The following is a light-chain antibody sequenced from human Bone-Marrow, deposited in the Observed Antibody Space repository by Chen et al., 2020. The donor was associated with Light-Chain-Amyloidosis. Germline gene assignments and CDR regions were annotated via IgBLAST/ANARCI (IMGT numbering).Light chain of an antibody. Sequence: SYVLTQPSSVSVAPGQTATIACGGNNIGSTSVPWYQQTPGQAPLLVVYDDSDRPSGIPERLAGSNSGNTATLTISRDEAGDAADYYCQVWDRSSDRPVFGGGTKLTVL. J-gene: IGLJ3*02. V-gene: IGLV3-21*02. CDR2: DDS. CDR3: QVWDRSSDRPV. CDR1: NIGSTS.